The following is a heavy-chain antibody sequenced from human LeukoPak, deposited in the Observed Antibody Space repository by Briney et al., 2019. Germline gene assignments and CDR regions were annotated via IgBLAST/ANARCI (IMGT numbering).Heavy chain of an antibody. V-gene: IGHV3-49*04. CDR3: TRVSLVAASVFFDY. CDR2: IRSKAYGGTT. Sequence: GGSLRLSCTSSGFTFGDYAMSWVRQAPGKGLEWVSFIRSKAYGGTTEYAASVKGRFTISRDDSKSIAYLQMNSLKTEDTAVYYCTRVSLVAASVFFDYWGQGTLVTVSS. CDR1: GFTFGDYA. D-gene: IGHD2-15*01. J-gene: IGHJ4*02.